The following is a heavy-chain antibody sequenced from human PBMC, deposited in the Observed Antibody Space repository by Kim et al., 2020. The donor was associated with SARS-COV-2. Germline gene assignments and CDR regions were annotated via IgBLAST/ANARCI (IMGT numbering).Heavy chain of an antibody. J-gene: IGHJ4*02. V-gene: IGHV3-53*01. D-gene: IGHD3-10*01. CDR1: GFTVSSNY. CDR2: IYSGGST. CDR3: ARAIKGMDYYGSGSIG. Sequence: GGSLRLSCAASGFTVSSNYMSWVRQAPGKGLEWVSVIYSGGSTYYADSVKGRFTISRDNSKNTLYLQMNSLRAEDTAVYYCARAIKGMDYYGSGSIGWGQGTLVTVSS.